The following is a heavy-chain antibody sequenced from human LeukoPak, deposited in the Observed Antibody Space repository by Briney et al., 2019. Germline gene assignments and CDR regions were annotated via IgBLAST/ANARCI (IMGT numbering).Heavy chain of an antibody. CDR1: GGTFSSYA. J-gene: IGHJ4*02. CDR3: ARDRPAVAADVY. V-gene: IGHV1-69*04. CDR2: IIPILGIA. D-gene: IGHD6-25*01. Sequence: GASVKISCKASGGTFSSYAISWVRQAPGQGLEWMGRIIPILGIANYAQKFQGRVTITADKSTSTAYMELSSLRSEDTAVYYCARDRPAVAADVYWGQGTLVTVSS.